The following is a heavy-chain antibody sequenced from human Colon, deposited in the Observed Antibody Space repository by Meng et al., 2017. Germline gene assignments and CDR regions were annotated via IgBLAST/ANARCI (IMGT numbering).Heavy chain of an antibody. CDR3: ARSTPSLDY. V-gene: IGHV1-2*02. CDR2: IVPNSGDT. D-gene: IGHD2-15*01. CDR1: GHSFSDCY. Sequence: QVQLVLSGTEVKRPGASVKVSCKASGHSFSDCYIHWVRQAPGQGLEWMGWIVPNSGDTNCAQKFQGRVTMTRDTSISTTYMELIRLTSDDTAVYYCARSTPSLDYWGQGTLVTVSS. J-gene: IGHJ4*02.